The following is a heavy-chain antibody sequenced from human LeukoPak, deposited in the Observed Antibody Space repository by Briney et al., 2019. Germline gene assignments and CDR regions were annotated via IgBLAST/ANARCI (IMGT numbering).Heavy chain of an antibody. J-gene: IGHJ4*02. D-gene: IGHD3-3*01. Sequence: LSLTCTVSGGSISSYYWSWIRQPPGKGLEWVSGISWNSGSIGYADSVKGRFTISRDNAKNSLYLQMNSLRAEDTALYYCAKALYYDFWTTNFDYWGQGTLVTVSS. CDR3: AKALYYDFWTTNFDY. CDR1: GGSISSYY. CDR2: ISWNSGSI. V-gene: IGHV3-9*01.